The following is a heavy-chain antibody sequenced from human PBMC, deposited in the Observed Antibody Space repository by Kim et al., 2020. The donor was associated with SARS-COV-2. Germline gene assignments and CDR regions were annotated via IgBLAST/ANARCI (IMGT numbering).Heavy chain of an antibody. Sequence: SETLSLTCAVYGGSFSDSNWCWICQRQGKGMEWIGEINHSGSTNPSPSLKSRITISVATSKSQFSLSLKSMTATDTDVYSCASGRAGVVPAPVLGLGPYYDYYAMYFCGRRTPVALSS. D-gene: IGHD2-2*02. CDR1: GGSFSDSN. CDR2: INHSGST. J-gene: IGHJ6*02. CDR3: ASGRAGVVPAPVLGLGPYYDYYAMYF. V-gene: IGHV4-34*01.